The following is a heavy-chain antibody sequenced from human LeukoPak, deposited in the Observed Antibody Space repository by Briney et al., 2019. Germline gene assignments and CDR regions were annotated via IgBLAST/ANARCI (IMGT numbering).Heavy chain of an antibody. D-gene: IGHD6-19*01. Sequence: SQTLPLTCVVSGDSVSSKNGAWNWIRQSPSRGLGWLGRTYYRSKWYNDYAESMEGRMTISQDTSKNQYSLRLNSVTPDDTAVYYCARDFGTTGWHTFDYWGQGTLVTVSS. V-gene: IGHV6-1*01. J-gene: IGHJ4*02. CDR1: GDSVSSKNGA. CDR3: ARDFGTTGWHTFDY. CDR2: TYYRSKWYN.